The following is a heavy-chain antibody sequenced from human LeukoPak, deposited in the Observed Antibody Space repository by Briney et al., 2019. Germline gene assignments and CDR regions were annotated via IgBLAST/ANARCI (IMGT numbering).Heavy chain of an antibody. CDR3: ATEGRYYDSSGYNDY. J-gene: IGHJ4*02. V-gene: IGHV3-33*01. CDR1: GFTFSSYG. CDR2: IWYDGSNK. Sequence: GRSLRLSCAASGFTFSSYGMHWVRQAPGKGLEWVAVIWYDGSNKYYADSVKGRFTISRDNPKNTLYLQMNSLRAEDTAVYYCATEGRYYDSSGYNDYWGQGTLVTVSS. D-gene: IGHD3-22*01.